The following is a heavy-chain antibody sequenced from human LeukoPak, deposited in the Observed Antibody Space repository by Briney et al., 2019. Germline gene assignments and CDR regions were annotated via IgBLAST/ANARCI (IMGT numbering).Heavy chain of an antibody. J-gene: IGHJ4*02. D-gene: IGHD3-22*01. CDR3: GKDQGYCDSSGYQYYYDY. CDR1: GFTFSSYG. CDR2: IRYDGSNT. Sequence: PGGSLRLSCAASGFTFSSYGMHWVRQAPGKGLEWVAFIRYDGSNTYYAESVKGRFTISRDNSKNTLYLQMNSLRAEDTAVYFCGKDQGYCDSSGYQYYYDYWGQGALVTVSS. V-gene: IGHV3-30*02.